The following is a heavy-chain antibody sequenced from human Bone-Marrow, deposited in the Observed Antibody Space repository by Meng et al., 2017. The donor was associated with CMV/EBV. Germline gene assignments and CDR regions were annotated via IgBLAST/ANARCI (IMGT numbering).Heavy chain of an antibody. Sequence: GSLRLSCTVSGGSISSSSYYWGWIRQPPGKGLEWIGSIYYSGSTYYNPSLKSRVTISVDTSKNQFSLKLSSVTAADTAVYYCARVQSRITMVRALGFDYWGQGTLVTVSS. D-gene: IGHD3-10*01. CDR3: ARVQSRITMVRALGFDY. CDR1: GGSISSSSYY. J-gene: IGHJ4*02. CDR2: IYYSGST. V-gene: IGHV4-39*07.